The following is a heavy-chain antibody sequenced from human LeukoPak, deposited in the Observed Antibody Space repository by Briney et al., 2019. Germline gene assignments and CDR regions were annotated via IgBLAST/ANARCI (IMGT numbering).Heavy chain of an antibody. D-gene: IGHD2-15*01. Sequence: GGSLRLSCAASGFTFSSYGMHWVRQAPGKGLEWVGVICYDGSNKYYADSVKGRFSISRDNSNHTLYLQMNSLRVEDRAVYYCARARREKCSGGSCYSLDYWGQGTLVTVFS. J-gene: IGHJ4*02. CDR3: ARARREKCSGGSCYSLDY. CDR1: GFTFSSYG. V-gene: IGHV3-33*01. CDR2: ICYDGSNK.